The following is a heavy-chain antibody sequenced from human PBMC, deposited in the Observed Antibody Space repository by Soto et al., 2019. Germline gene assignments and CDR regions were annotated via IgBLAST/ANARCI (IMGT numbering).Heavy chain of an antibody. V-gene: IGHV3-33*01. J-gene: IGHJ4*02. CDR2: IWYDGSNK. CDR3: HVGGYLRPGRLQVDY. Sequence: GGSLRLSCAASGFTFSSYGMHWVRQAPGKGLEWVAVIWYDGSNKYYADSVKGRFTISRDNSKNTLYLQMNSLRAEDTAVYYCHVGGYLRPGRLQVDYWGQGTLVTVSS. CDR1: GFTFSSYG. D-gene: IGHD4-4*01.